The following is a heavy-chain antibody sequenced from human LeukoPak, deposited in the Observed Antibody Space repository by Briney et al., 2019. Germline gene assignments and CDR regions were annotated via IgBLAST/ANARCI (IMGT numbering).Heavy chain of an antibody. CDR2: IIPIFGTA. CDR3: ARMAHLPHLHLYGSGSSNWFDP. Sequence: SVKVSCKASGGTFSSYAISWVRQAPGQGLEWMGRIIPIFGTANYARKFQGRVTITTDESTSTAYMELSSLRSEDTAVYYCARMAHLPHLHLYGSGSSNWFDPWGQGTLVTVSS. D-gene: IGHD3-10*01. CDR1: GGTFSSYA. J-gene: IGHJ5*02. V-gene: IGHV1-69*05.